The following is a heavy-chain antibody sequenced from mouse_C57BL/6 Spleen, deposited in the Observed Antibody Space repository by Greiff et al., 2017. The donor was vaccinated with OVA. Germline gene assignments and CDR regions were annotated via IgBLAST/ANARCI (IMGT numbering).Heavy chain of an antibody. CDR3: AKGIDYGYFDV. CDR1: GYAFSSSW. V-gene: IGHV1-82*01. J-gene: IGHJ1*03. Sequence: QVQLQQSGPELVKPGASVKISCKASGYAFSSSWMNWVKQRPGKGLEWIGRIYPGDGDTNYNGKFKGKATLTADKSSSTAYMQLSSLTSEDSAVYFCAKGIDYGYFDVWGTGTTVTVSS. CDR2: IYPGDGDT.